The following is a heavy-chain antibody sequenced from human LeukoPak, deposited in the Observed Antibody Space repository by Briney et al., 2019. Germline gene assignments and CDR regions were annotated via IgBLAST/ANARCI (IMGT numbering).Heavy chain of an antibody. Sequence: PGGSLRLSCAATGFTFSSYAMNWVRQAPGKGLEWVSAIRGSGDTTYYADSVKGRFTISGDNSKNTLYLQMHSLRAEDTAVYYCAKDIRGTYYFHYNMDVWGQGTTVTVSS. J-gene: IGHJ6*02. D-gene: IGHD1-26*01. CDR1: GFTFSSYA. CDR2: IRGSGDTT. V-gene: IGHV3-23*01. CDR3: AKDIRGTYYFHYNMDV.